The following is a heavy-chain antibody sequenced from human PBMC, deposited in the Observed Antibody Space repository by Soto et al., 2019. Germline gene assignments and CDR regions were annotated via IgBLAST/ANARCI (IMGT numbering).Heavy chain of an antibody. J-gene: IGHJ4*02. V-gene: IGHV3-30-3*01. CDR2: ISYDGSNK. D-gene: IGHD1-26*01. CDR3: ARDMVGATTLLFDY. Sequence: PGGSLRLSCAASGFTFSSYAMSWVRQAPGKGLEWVAVISYDGSNKYYADSVKGRFTVSRDNSKNTLYLQMNSLRAEDTAVYYCARDMVGATTLLFDYWGQGTLVTVSS. CDR1: GFTFSSYA.